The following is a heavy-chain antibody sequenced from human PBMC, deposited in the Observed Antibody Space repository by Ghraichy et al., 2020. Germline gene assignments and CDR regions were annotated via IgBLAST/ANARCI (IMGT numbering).Heavy chain of an antibody. CDR2: IYYSGST. CDR1: GGSISSYY. D-gene: IGHD5-18*01. CDR3: ARSPVHLRYSYGPFDY. Sequence: SETLSLTCTVSGGSISSYYWSWIRQPPGKGLEWIGYIYYSGSTNYNPSLKSRVTISVDTSKNQFSLKLSSVTAADTAVYYCARSPVHLRYSYGPFDYWGQGTLVTVSS. J-gene: IGHJ4*02. V-gene: IGHV4-59*01.